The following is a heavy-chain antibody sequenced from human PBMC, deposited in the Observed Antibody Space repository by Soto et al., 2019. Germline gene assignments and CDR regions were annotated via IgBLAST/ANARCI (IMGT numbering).Heavy chain of an antibody. CDR2: ISAYNGNT. CDR3: ARVDDFLGVAYFDY. Sequence: GASVKVSCKASGYTFTSYGISWVRQAPGQGLEWMGWISAYNGNTNYAQKLQGRVTMTTDTSTSTAYMELRSLRSDDTAVYYCARVDDFLGVAYFDYWGQGTLVTVSS. CDR1: GYTFTSYG. V-gene: IGHV1-18*04. D-gene: IGHD3-3*01. J-gene: IGHJ4*02.